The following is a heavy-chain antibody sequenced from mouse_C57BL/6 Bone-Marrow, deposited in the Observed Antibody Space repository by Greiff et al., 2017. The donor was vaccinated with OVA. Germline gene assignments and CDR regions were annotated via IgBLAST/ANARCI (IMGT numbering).Heavy chain of an antibody. CDR2: ITHSGET. CDR1: GFPITSGYY. Sequence: VKLVESGPGLVKPSQSLFLTCSITGFPITSGYYWIWLRQSPGKPLEWMGYITHSGETFYNPSLQSPFSITRETSKNQFFLQLNSVTTEDTAMYYCAGVPYYYGGGYFDVWGTGTTVTVSS. CDR3: AGVPYYYGGGYFDV. J-gene: IGHJ1*03. D-gene: IGHD1-1*01. V-gene: IGHV12-3*01.